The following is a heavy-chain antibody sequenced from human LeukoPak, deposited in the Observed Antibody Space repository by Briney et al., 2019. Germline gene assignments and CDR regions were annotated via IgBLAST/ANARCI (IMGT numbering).Heavy chain of an antibody. V-gene: IGHV3-23*01. CDR3: AKVGYAALGYYYYYMDV. D-gene: IGHD2-2*01. CDR1: GFTFSSYA. Sequence: PGGSLRLSCAASGFTFSSYAMSWVRQAPGKGLEWVSAISGSGGSTYYADSVKGRFTISRDNSKNTLYLQMNSLRAEDTAVYYCAKVGYAALGYYYYYMDVWGKGTTVTVSS. J-gene: IGHJ6*03. CDR2: ISGSGGST.